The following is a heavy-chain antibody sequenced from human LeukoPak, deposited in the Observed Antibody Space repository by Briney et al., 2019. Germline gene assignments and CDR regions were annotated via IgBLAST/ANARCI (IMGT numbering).Heavy chain of an antibody. J-gene: IGHJ4*02. V-gene: IGHV3-7*01. CDR1: GFTSGSHW. CDR3: AREKSTSNYNWNDGRGFLMDY. Sequence: GGSLRLSCAASGFTSGSHWMSWVRQPPGKGLEWVANIKRDGSVTNYVDSVKGRFTISRDNAKNSVYLQMNSLRAEDTALYYCAREKSTSNYNWNDGRGFLMDYWGQGTLVTVSS. CDR2: IKRDGSVT. D-gene: IGHD1-1*01.